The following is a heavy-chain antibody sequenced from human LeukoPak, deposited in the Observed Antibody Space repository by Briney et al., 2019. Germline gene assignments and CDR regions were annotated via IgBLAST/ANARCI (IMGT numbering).Heavy chain of an antibody. V-gene: IGHV4-34*01. J-gene: IGHJ4*02. CDR1: GGSFSGYY. Sequence: SETLSLTCAVYGGSFSGYYWSWIRQPPGKGLEWIGEINHSGSTNYNPSLKSRVTISVDTSKNPFSLKLSSVTAADTAVYYCARGIYGGATKTIYYFDYWGQGTLVTVSS. D-gene: IGHD1-26*01. CDR2: INHSGST. CDR3: ARGIYGGATKTIYYFDY.